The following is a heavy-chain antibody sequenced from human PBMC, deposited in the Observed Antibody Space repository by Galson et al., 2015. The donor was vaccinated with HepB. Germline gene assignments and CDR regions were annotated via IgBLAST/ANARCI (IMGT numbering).Heavy chain of an antibody. D-gene: IGHD7-27*01. V-gene: IGHV3-23*01. Sequence: SLRLSCAASGFTFSSYAMSWVRQAPGKGLEWVSLISGSGGSIYYADSVKGRFTISRDNSKDTVYLQMNSLRAEDTAVYLCAKHRQLGIDYFDYWGQGTLVTVSS. CDR3: AKHRQLGIDYFDY. J-gene: IGHJ4*02. CDR2: ISGSGGSI. CDR1: GFTFSSYA.